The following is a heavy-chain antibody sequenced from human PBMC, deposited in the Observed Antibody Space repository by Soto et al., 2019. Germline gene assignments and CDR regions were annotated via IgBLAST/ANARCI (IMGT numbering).Heavy chain of an antibody. CDR1: GFTFSSYS. D-gene: IGHD2-15*01. J-gene: IGHJ6*03. Sequence: GGSLRLSCAASGFTFSSYSMNWVRQAPGKGLEWVSYISSSSSTIYYADSEKGRFTISRDNAKNSLYLQMNSLRAEDTAVYYCARDGCSGGSCHLLRDYYYYYMDVWGKGTTVTVSS. V-gene: IGHV3-48*01. CDR3: ARDGCSGGSCHLLRDYYYYYMDV. CDR2: ISSSSSTI.